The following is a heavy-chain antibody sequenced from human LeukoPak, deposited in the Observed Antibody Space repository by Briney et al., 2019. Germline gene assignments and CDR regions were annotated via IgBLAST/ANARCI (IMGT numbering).Heavy chain of an antibody. V-gene: IGHV4-30-4*01. CDR1: GGSISSGDYY. D-gene: IGHD3-10*01. J-gene: IGHJ4*02. CDR2: IYYSGST. Sequence: PSETLSLTCTVSGGSISSGDYYWSWLRQPPGKGLEWIGYIYYSGSTYYNPSLKSRVTISVDTSKNQFSLKLSSVTAADTAVYYCARDPFRGESFDYWGQGTLVTVSS. CDR3: ARDPFRGESFDY.